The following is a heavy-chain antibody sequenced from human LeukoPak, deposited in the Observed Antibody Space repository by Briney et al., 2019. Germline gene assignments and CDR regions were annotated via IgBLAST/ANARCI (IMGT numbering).Heavy chain of an antibody. J-gene: IGHJ4*02. CDR1: GFTFSSCS. V-gene: IGHV3-21*01. CDR2: ISSSSSYI. CDR3: ASGSFFGPFDF. Sequence: GGSLRLSCAASGFTFSSCSMNWVRQAPGKGLEWVSSISSSSSYIYYADSVQGRFTISRDNAKNSLYLQLNSLRAEDTAVYYCASGSFFGPFDFWGQGTLVTVSS. D-gene: IGHD3-16*01.